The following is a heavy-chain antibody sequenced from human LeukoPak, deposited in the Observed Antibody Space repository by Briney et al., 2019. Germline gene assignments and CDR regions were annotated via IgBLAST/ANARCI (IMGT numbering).Heavy chain of an antibody. CDR2: ISSSGSII. J-gene: IGHJ4*02. D-gene: IGHD3-22*01. V-gene: IGHV3-48*04. CDR3: ARDPYDSSGYRFDC. CDR1: GFTFSSYS. Sequence: GGSLRLSCAASGFTFSSYSMNWVRQAPGKGLEWVSYISSSGSIIFHADSVRGRFTISRDNAKNSLYLRMNSLRAEDTGVYYCARDPYDSSGYRFDCWGQGTLVTVSS.